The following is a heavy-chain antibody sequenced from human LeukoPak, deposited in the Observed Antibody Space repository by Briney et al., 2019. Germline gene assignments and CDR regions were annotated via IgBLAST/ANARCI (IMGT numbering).Heavy chain of an antibody. D-gene: IGHD4-17*01. CDR3: ATYFYGDYALHYFDY. V-gene: IGHV4-4*02. CDR1: GGFITSGIHW. Sequence: SETLSLTCTVSGGFITSGIHWWSWARQTPGKGLEWNGEIYQSGTTNYKPSLKSRVTMSLDKSRNLFSLQLSSVTAADTAVYYCATYFYGDYALHYFDYWGQGALVTVSS. CDR2: IYQSGTT. J-gene: IGHJ4*02.